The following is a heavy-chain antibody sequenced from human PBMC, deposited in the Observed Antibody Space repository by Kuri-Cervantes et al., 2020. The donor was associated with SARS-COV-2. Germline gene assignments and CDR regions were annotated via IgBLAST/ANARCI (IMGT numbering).Heavy chain of an antibody. Sequence: SVKVSCKASGGTFSSYAISWVRQAPGQGLEWMGGIIPIFGTANYAQKSQGRVTITADESTSTAYMELSSLRSEDTAVYYCARNLYCSSTSCPVGYYYYYYGMDVWGQGTTVTVSS. D-gene: IGHD2-2*01. CDR2: IIPIFGTA. V-gene: IGHV1-69*13. J-gene: IGHJ6*02. CDR1: GGTFSSYA. CDR3: ARNLYCSSTSCPVGYYYYYYGMDV.